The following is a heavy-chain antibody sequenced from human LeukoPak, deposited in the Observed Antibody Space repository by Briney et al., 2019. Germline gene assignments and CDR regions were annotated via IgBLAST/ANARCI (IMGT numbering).Heavy chain of an antibody. CDR2: IIPIFGTA. V-gene: IGHV1-69*13. J-gene: IGHJ5*02. Sequence: ASVKVSCKASGGTFSSYAISWVRQAPGQGLEWMEGIIPIFGTANYAQKFQGRVTITADESTSTAYMELSSLRSEDTAVYYCARGYCSSTSCYVVNWFDPWGQGTLVTVSS. D-gene: IGHD2-2*01. CDR3: ARGYCSSTSCYVVNWFDP. CDR1: GGTFSSYA.